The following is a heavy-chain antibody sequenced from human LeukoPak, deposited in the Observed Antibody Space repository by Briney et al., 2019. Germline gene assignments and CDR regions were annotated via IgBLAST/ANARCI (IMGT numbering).Heavy chain of an antibody. CDR3: AREWELLITNWFDP. CDR1: GFTFSSYW. Sequence: GGSLRLSCAASGFTFSSYWMSWVRQAPGKGLEWVANIKRDGSEKYYVDSVKGRFTISRDNAKNSLYLQMNSLRAEDTAVYYCAREWELLITNWFDPWGQGTLVTVSS. V-gene: IGHV3-7*01. D-gene: IGHD1-26*01. J-gene: IGHJ5*02. CDR2: IKRDGSEK.